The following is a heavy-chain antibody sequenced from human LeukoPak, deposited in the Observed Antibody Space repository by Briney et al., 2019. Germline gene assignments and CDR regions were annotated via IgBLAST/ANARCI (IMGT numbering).Heavy chain of an antibody. CDR2: VFGSGST. Sequence: SETLSLTCSVSGASFSTNYWNWIRQPPGRGLEWIGYVFGSGSTNYNPSLKSRVTISVDTSTKQFSLRLSSVTAADTAVYYCARLYQQSKWKYYYYYMDVWGKGTAVTVSS. D-gene: IGHD1-1*01. V-gene: IGHV4-59*01. CDR1: GASFSTNY. J-gene: IGHJ6*03. CDR3: ARLYQQSKWKYYYYYMDV.